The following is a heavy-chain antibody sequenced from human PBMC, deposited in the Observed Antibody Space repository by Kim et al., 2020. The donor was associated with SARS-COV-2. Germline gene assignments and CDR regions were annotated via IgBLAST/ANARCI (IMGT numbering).Heavy chain of an antibody. J-gene: IGHJ4*02. CDR3: AKDPVRGYSYGFSFDY. V-gene: IGHV3-23*01. CDR2: ISGSGGST. CDR1: GFTFSSYA. D-gene: IGHD5-18*01. Sequence: GGSLRLSCAASGFTFSSYAMSWVRQAPGKGLEWVSAISGSGGSTYYADSVKGRFTISRDNSKNTLYLQMNSLRAEDTAVYYCAKDPVRGYSYGFSFDYWGQGTLVTVSS.